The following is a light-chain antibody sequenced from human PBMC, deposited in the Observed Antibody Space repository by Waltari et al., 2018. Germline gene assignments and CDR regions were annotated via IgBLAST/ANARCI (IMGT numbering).Light chain of an antibody. Sequence: DIQMTQSPSSLSASVGDKVTITCQASHDIRDDLNWYQQKRGKAPKLLIYGASNLETGVSSGFGGGRSGTDFIFSINNVQPEDIGTYYCQQYHGLPLTFGGGTTVEI. CDR1: HDIRDD. J-gene: IGKJ4*01. V-gene: IGKV1-33*01. CDR2: GAS. CDR3: QQYHGLPLT.